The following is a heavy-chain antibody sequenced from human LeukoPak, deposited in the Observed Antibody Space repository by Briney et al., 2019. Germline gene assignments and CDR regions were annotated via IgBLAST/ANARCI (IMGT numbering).Heavy chain of an antibody. CDR2: IYSGGNT. J-gene: IGHJ3*02. CDR3: ATDRGAYPNAFDI. CDR1: GITVSNNY. D-gene: IGHD1-26*01. V-gene: IGHV3-53*01. Sequence: GGSLRLSCAASGITVSNNYMSWVRQAPGKGLEWVSVIYSGGNTYYADSVRGRFTISRDNSKNTLFLQINSLRAEDTALYYCATDRGAYPNAFDIWGQGTMVTVSS.